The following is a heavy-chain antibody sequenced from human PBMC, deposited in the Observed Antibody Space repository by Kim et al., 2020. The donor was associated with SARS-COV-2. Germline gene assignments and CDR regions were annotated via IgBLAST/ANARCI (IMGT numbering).Heavy chain of an antibody. CDR1: GGSISSYY. J-gene: IGHJ5*02. Sequence: SETLSLTCTVSGGSISSYYWSWIRQPPGKGLEWIGYIYYSGSTNYNPSLKSRVTISVDTSKNHFSLKLSSVTAADTAVYYCARDERDSSGWANWFDPWGQGTLVTVSS. V-gene: IGHV4-59*13. D-gene: IGHD6-19*01. CDR3: ARDERDSSGWANWFDP. CDR2: IYYSGST.